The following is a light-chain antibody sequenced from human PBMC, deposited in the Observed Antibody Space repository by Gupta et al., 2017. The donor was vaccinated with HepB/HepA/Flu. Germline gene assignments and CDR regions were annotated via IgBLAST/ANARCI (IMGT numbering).Light chain of an antibody. CDR2: GAS. V-gene: IGKV3-20*01. Sequence: EIVLTQSPGPLSLSPGERTTLSCRASQSVSSSYLVWYQQKPGQAPRLLIYGASSRATGIPDRFSGSGSGTDFTLTISRLEPEDFAVYYCQQYGSSPLTFGEGTKVEIK. J-gene: IGKJ1*01. CDR1: QSVSSSY. CDR3: QQYGSSPLT.